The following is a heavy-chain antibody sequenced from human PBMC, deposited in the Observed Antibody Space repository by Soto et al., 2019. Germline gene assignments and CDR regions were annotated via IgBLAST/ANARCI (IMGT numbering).Heavy chain of an antibody. CDR2: IYSGGST. D-gene: IGHD3-3*01. CDR1: GFTVSSNH. Sequence: GGSLRLSCAASGFTVSSNHMSWVRQAPGKGLEWVSVIYSGGSTYYADSVKGRYTISRDNTKNTLYLQMNSLRAEDTAVYYCARARVSSNHYDFWSGYYTGGHAFDIWGQGTMVTVSS. CDR3: ARARVSSNHYDFWSGYYTGGHAFDI. V-gene: IGHV3-66*01. J-gene: IGHJ3*02.